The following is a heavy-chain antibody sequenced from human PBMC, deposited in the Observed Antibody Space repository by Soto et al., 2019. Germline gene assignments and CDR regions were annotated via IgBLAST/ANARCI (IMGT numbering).Heavy chain of an antibody. Sequence: QVQLVESGGGVVQPGRSLRLACVASGFTFSSYGMHWVRQAPGKGLEWVAVISYDGRNKYFADSVKGRFTIYRENSKNTLFLQMSTLRVEDTAVYYCAKDLRYDILTGYYMGVGAFDIWGQGTMVTVSS. D-gene: IGHD3-9*01. V-gene: IGHV3-30*18. CDR3: AKDLRYDILTGYYMGVGAFDI. J-gene: IGHJ3*02. CDR1: GFTFSSYG. CDR2: ISYDGRNK.